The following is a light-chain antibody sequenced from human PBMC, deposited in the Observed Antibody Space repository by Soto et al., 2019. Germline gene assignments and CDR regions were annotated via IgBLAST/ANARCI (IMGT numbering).Light chain of an antibody. CDR2: GAS. V-gene: IGKV3-20*01. Sequence: EIVLTQSPCTLSLSPGERATLSCMASQSVGSIHLAWYQLKPGQAPRVLIHGASSRATGIPDRFSGSVSGTDFTLTISRLEAEDFAVYFCQQYGNPPPNAFGQGTKVEIK. CDR1: QSVGSIH. CDR3: QQYGNPPPNA. J-gene: IGKJ2*01.